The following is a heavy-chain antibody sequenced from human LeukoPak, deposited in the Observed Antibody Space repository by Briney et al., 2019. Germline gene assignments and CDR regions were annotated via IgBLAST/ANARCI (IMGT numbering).Heavy chain of an antibody. CDR1: GFTFSSYS. J-gene: IGHJ4*02. CDR3: ASGGYCSSTSCYLTQFDY. V-gene: IGHV3-48*01. D-gene: IGHD2-2*01. Sequence: GGSLRLSCAASGFTFSSYSMNWVRQAPGKGLEWVSYISSSSSTIYYADSVKGRFTISRDNAKNSLYLQMNSLRAEDTAVYYCASGGYCSSTSCYLTQFDYWGQGTLVTVSS. CDR2: ISSSSSTI.